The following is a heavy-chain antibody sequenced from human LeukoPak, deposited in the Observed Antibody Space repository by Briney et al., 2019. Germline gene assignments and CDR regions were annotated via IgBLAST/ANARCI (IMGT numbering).Heavy chain of an antibody. V-gene: IGHV3-23*01. Sequence: QTGGSLRLSCAASGFTFSSYGMSWVRQAPGKGLEWVSAISGSGGSTYYADSVKGRFTISRDNSKNTLYLQMNSLRAEDTAVYYCAKELEQLGFAYYYYMDVWGKGTTVTISS. CDR1: GFTFSSYG. D-gene: IGHD6-13*01. CDR2: ISGSGGST. CDR3: AKELEQLGFAYYYYMDV. J-gene: IGHJ6*03.